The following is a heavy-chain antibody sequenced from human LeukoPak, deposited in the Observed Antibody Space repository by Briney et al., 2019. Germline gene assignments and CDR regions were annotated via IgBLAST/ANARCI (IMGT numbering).Heavy chain of an antibody. CDR2: IYTSGST. D-gene: IGHD5-12*01. Sequence: PSETLSLTCTVSGGSISSGSYYWSWIRQPAGKGLEWIGRIYTSGSTNYNPSLKSRVTISVDTSKNQFSLKLSSVTAADTAVYYCARDAATIKGSYGMDVWGQGTTVTVSS. J-gene: IGHJ6*02. V-gene: IGHV4-61*02. CDR3: ARDAATIKGSYGMDV. CDR1: GGSISSGSYY.